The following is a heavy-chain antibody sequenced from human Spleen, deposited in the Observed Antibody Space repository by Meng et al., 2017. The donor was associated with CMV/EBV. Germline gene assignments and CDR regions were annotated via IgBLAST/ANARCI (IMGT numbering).Heavy chain of an antibody. J-gene: IGHJ5*02. CDR1: GGTFSSYA. CDR2: IIPIFGTA. V-gene: IGHV1-69*05. Sequence: SVKVSCKASGGTFSSYAISWVRQAPGQGLEWMGGIIPIFGTANYAQKFQGRVTITTDESTSTAYMELSSLRSEDTAVYYCASEYYGSSSDWFDPWGQGTLVTVSS. D-gene: IGHD6-6*01. CDR3: ASEYYGSSSDWFDP.